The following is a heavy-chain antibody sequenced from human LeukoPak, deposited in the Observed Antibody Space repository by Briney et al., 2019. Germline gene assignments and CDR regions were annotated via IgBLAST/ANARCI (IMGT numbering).Heavy chain of an antibody. CDR1: SGSIAPYY. V-gene: IGHV4-4*07. Sequence: SETLSLTCTVSSGSIAPYYWSWIRQSAGKGLEWIGRMYTSGSTAYNPSLKSRVTMSLDTSKDQFSLNLYSVTAADTAVYYCATSGSSPDYYHYIDVWGTGTTVTVSS. J-gene: IGHJ6*03. CDR2: MYTSGST. CDR3: ATSGSSPDYYHYIDV. D-gene: IGHD3-10*01.